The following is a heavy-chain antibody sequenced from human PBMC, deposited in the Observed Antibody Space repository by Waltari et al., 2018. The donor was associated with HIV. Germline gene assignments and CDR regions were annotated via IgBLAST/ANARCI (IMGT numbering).Heavy chain of an antibody. Sequence: EVQLVESGGGLVEPGGSLRLACAASGFTFSRYWMHWARQSPGKVLVWVSRIKSDGTITTYAYSVKGRFTISRDNAKNTLFLQMNSLIAEYTAIYYCARDLVVLRYFDWLSTYFDYWGQGTLVTVSS. V-gene: IGHV3-74*01. J-gene: IGHJ4*02. CDR3: ARDLVVLRYFDWLSTYFDY. D-gene: IGHD3-9*01. CDR1: GFTFSRYW. CDR2: IKSDGTIT.